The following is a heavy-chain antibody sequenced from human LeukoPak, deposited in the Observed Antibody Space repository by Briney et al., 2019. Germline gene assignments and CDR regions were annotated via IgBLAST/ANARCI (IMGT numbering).Heavy chain of an antibody. Sequence: GGSLRLSCAASGFTVSSNYMSWVRQAPGKGLEWVSAISGSGGSTYYADSVKGRFTISRDNSKNTLYLQMNSLRAEDTAVYYCAKVTRTPPRPHYYYTMDVWGQGTTVTVSS. CDR2: ISGSGGST. J-gene: IGHJ6*02. CDR1: GFTVSSNY. D-gene: IGHD1-20*01. CDR3: AKVTRTPPRPHYYYTMDV. V-gene: IGHV3-23*01.